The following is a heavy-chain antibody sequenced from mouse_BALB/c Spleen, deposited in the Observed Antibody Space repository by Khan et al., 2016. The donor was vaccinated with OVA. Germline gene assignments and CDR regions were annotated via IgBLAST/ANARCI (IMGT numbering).Heavy chain of an antibody. CDR3: TRREKYGYDPSWFAY. Sequence: QVQLQQPGAELVRPGASVKLSCKASGYTFTSYWMNWVKQRPGQGLEWIGMIDPSDSETHYNQMFKDKATLTVDKSSSTAYLQLSSLTSEDSAVYYCTRREKYGYDPSWFAYWGQGTLVTVSA. D-gene: IGHD2-14*01. V-gene: IGHV1-61*01. J-gene: IGHJ3*01. CDR1: GYTFTSYW. CDR2: IDPSDSET.